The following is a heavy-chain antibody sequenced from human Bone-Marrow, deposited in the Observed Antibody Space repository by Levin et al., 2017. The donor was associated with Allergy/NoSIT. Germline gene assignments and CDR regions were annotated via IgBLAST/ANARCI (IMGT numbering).Heavy chain of an antibody. V-gene: IGHV3-23*01. D-gene: IGHD5-18*01. CDR2: LSAGGDGT. CDR1: GFPFNSYA. J-gene: IGHJ4*02. CDR3: PKDRGGYRYGHGFDY. Sequence: GESLKISCAASGFPFNSYAMSWVRQVPGKGLEWVSGLSAGGDGTNYADSVKGRFTLSRDNSKNTLYLQLSSLRADDPAVYYCPKDRGGYRYGHGFDYWGQGTLVTVSS.